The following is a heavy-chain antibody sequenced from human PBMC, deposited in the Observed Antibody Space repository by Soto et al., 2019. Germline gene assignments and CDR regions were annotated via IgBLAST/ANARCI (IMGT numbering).Heavy chain of an antibody. CDR3: ARVTTPKGYSSGWYFSDY. CDR2: ISADNGNT. D-gene: IGHD6-19*01. V-gene: IGHV1-3*01. CDR1: GYTFTSYP. J-gene: IGHJ4*01. Sequence: ASVKVSCKASGYTFTSYPMHWVRQAPGQRLEWMGWISADNGNTKYSQKFQGRVTITRDTSATTAYMELSSLRSEDTAVYYCARVTTPKGYSSGWYFSDYWGHGTLVTVSS.